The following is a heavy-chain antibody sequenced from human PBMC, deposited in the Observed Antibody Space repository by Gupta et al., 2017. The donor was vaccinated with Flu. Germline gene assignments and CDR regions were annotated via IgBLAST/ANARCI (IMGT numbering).Heavy chain of an antibody. D-gene: IGHD2-21*02. CDR3: ATLRGCGGDCYYFDF. CDR1: GTFSTFI. V-gene: IGHV1-69*06. J-gene: IGHJ4*02. Sequence: GTFSTFIVNWVRQAPGQGLEWMGGIIATFPTANYAQKFQGRVTITADISTSTAYLDVSSLTSEDTAVYYCATLRGCGGDCYYFDFWGQGTLVTVSS. CDR2: IIATFPTA.